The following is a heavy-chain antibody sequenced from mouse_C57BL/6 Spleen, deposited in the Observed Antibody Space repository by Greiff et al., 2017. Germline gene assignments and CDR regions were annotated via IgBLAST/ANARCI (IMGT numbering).Heavy chain of an antibody. V-gene: IGHV1-76*01. D-gene: IGHD2-2*01. Sequence: VQLQQSGAELVRPGASVKLSCKASGYTFTDYYINWVKQRPGQGLEWIARIYPGSGNTYYNEKFKGKATLTAEKSSSTAYMQLSSLTSEDSAVYFCARSTMVTTRGFDYWGQGTTLTVSS. CDR2: IYPGSGNT. CDR3: ARSTMVTTRGFDY. J-gene: IGHJ2*01. CDR1: GYTFTDYY.